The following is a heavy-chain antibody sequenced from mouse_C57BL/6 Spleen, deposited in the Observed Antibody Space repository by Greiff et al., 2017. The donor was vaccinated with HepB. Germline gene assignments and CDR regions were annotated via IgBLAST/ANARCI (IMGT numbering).Heavy chain of an antibody. CDR3: ARGGAQATHYYAMDY. Sequence: VQLQQSGAELVKPGASVKISCKASGYAFSSYWMNWVKQRPGKGLEWIGQIYPGDGDTNYNGKFKGKATLTADKSSSTAYMQLSSLTSEDSAVYFGARGGAQATHYYAMDYWGQGTSVTVSS. CDR2: IYPGDGDT. J-gene: IGHJ4*01. D-gene: IGHD3-2*02. CDR1: GYAFSSYW. V-gene: IGHV1-80*01.